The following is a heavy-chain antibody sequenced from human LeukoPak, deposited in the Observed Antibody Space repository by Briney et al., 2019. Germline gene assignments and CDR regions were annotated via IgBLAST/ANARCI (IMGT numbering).Heavy chain of an antibody. Sequence: SQTLSLTCAISGDSVSSNIAAWNWIRQSPSRGLEWLGRTYYRSKWKNDYAVSVKSRITINADTSKNQFSLKLSSVTAADTAVYYCARSQGYYDSSGYRWLDNWGQGTLVTVSS. CDR2: TYYRSKWKN. V-gene: IGHV6-1*01. J-gene: IGHJ4*02. CDR3: ARSQGYYDSSGYRWLDN. CDR1: GDSVSSNIAA. D-gene: IGHD3-22*01.